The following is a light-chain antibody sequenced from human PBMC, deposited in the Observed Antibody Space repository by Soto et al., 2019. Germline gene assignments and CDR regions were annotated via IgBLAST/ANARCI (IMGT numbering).Light chain of an antibody. Sequence: EIVMTQSPATLSVSPGERATLSCRASQSVSSNLAWYQQKPGQAPSLLIYGSSTRATGTPARFSGSGSGTELTLTISSLQSEDFAVYYCQQYIRWPLTFGGGTKVEIK. CDR3: QQYIRWPLT. CDR1: QSVSSN. J-gene: IGKJ4*01. V-gene: IGKV3-15*01. CDR2: GSS.